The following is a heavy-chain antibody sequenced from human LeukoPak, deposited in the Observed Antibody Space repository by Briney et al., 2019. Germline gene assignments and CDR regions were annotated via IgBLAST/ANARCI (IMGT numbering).Heavy chain of an antibody. J-gene: IGHJ2*01. V-gene: IGHV3-21*01. Sequence: GGALILSRAPSLFTFTNAWMTWVRQAPGHGLECGSSIGSSSSYVYYSDSVTGRFTISRDDAKNSLYLQMNGIRAVYTALYCSARDKEYFDILTGHQRGHWYFDLWGRGTLVTVSS. CDR2: IGSSSSYV. CDR1: LFTFTNAW. CDR3: ARDKEYFDILTGHQRGHWYFDL. D-gene: IGHD3-9*01.